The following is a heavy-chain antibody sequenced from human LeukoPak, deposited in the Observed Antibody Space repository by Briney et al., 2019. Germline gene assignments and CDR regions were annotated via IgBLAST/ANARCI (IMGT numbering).Heavy chain of an antibody. CDR2: IIPILGIA. J-gene: IGHJ4*02. D-gene: IGHD6-19*01. Sequence: GASVKVSCKASGGTFSSYAISWVRQAPGQGLEWMGRIIPILGIANYAQKFQGRVTITADKSTSTAYMELSSLRSEDTAVYYCARVFYSSGWNAYYFDYWGQGTLVTVSS. V-gene: IGHV1-69*04. CDR1: GGTFSSYA. CDR3: ARVFYSSGWNAYYFDY.